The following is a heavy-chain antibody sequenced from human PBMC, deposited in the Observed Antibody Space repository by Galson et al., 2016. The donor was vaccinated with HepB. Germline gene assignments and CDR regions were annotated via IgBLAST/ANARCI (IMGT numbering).Heavy chain of an antibody. CDR2: ISCDGSKK. CDR1: AFTFSSHA. J-gene: IGHJ6*02. D-gene: IGHD3-10*01. Sequence: SLRLSCAASAFTFSSHAMHWVRQAPGKGLEWVAYISCDGSKKDYTDSVKGRFAISRDNAKNTLYLQMNSLRAEDMGVYYCARGSYYYIKHGMDVWGQGTTVTVSS. CDR3: ARGSYYYIKHGMDV. V-gene: IGHV3-30*09.